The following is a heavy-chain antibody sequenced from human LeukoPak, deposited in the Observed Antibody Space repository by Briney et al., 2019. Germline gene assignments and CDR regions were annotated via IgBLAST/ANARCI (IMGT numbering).Heavy chain of an antibody. J-gene: IGHJ3*02. V-gene: IGHV3-23*01. D-gene: IGHD2-15*01. CDR2: ISDSGRDT. CDR1: GLTFNTYA. Sequence: TGGSLRLSCAVSGLTFNTYAMNWVRQAPGKGLEWVSGISDSGRDTYYSDSVKGRFSISRDNSKSTVYLQMNSLRAEDTAVYYCASPSGRVAFDIWGQGTMVTVSS. CDR3: ASPSGRVAFDI.